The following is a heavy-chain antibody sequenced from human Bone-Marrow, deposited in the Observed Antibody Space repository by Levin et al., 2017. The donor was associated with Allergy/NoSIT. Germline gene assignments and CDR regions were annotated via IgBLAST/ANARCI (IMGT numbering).Heavy chain of an antibody. V-gene: IGHV5-51*01. CDR2: IYPGDSDT. CDR3: ARHAAGNDYVSHWFDP. CDR1: GYSFTSYW. D-gene: IGHD3-16*01. J-gene: IGHJ5*02. Sequence: GESLKISCKGSGYSFTSYWIGWVRQMPGKGLEWMGIIYPGDSDTRYSPSFQGQVTISADKSISTAYLQWSSLKASDTAMYYCARHAAGNDYVSHWFDPWGQGTLVTVSS.